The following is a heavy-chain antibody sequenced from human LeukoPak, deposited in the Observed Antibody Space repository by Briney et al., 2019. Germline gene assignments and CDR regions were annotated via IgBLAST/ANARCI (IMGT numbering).Heavy chain of an antibody. CDR2: ISSSGSTI. V-gene: IGHV3-11*01. CDR3: ARDTDYDFWSGSQGMDV. CDR1: GFTFSDYY. J-gene: IGHJ6*02. D-gene: IGHD3-3*01. Sequence: PGGSLRLSCAASGFTFSDYYMSWIRQAPGKGLEWVSYISSSGSTIYYADSVKGRFTISRDNAKNSLYLQMNSLRAEDTAVYYCARDTDYDFWSGSQGMDVWGQGTTVTVSS.